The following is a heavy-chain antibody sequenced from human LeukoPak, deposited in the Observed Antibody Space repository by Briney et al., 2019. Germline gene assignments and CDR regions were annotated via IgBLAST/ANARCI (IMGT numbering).Heavy chain of an antibody. CDR2: IYPGDSDT. V-gene: IGHV5-51*01. CDR3: ARGYCSSTSCYRFDY. Sequence: GESLKISXKGSGYNFITYWIGWVRQTPGKGLEWMGIIYPGDSDTIYSPSFQGHVTISADKSISTAYMQWSSLKASDTAMYYCARGYCSSTSCYRFDYWGQGTLVTVSS. CDR1: GYNFITYW. J-gene: IGHJ4*02. D-gene: IGHD2-2*01.